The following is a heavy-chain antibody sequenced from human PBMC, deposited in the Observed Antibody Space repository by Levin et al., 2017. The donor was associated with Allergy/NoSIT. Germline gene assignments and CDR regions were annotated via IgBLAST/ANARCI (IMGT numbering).Heavy chain of an antibody. D-gene: IGHD4-17*01. Sequence: GESLKISCAASGFTFSSYGMHWVRQAPGKGLEWVAVISFDGSHKYYADSVKGRFTISRDNSKNTLYLQMNSLRAEDTAVYYCAKPGTTYFDYWGQGTLVTVSA. CDR2: ISFDGSHK. J-gene: IGHJ4*02. CDR3: AKPGTTYFDY. CDR1: GFTFSSYG. V-gene: IGHV3-30*18.